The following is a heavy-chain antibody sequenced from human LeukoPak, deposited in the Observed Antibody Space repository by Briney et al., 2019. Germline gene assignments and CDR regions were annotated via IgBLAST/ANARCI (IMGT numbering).Heavy chain of an antibody. V-gene: IGHV3-53*04. Sequence: GGSLRLSCAASGFTVSTNCMTWVRQAPGKGLEWVSTICSGGTTYYADSVMGRFTISRHNSRNTLYLQMNSLRAEDTAVYYCARVDTVMAYYFDLWGQGTLVTVSS. J-gene: IGHJ4*02. CDR1: GFTVSTNC. CDR2: ICSGGTT. CDR3: ARVDTVMAYYFDL. D-gene: IGHD5-18*01.